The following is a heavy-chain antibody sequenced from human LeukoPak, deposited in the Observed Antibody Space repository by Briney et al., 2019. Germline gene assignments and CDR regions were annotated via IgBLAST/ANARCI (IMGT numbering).Heavy chain of an antibody. D-gene: IGHD2-21*01. CDR2: ITGGADST. J-gene: IGHJ3*02. Sequence: GGSLRLSCAGSGFTFNNYPISWVRQTPGKGLEWVSAITGGADSTYYADSVKGRFTISRDNAKNSLYLQMNSLRAEDTAVYYCARAICGGDCFFSAFDIWGQGTMATVSS. CDR1: GFTFNNYP. CDR3: ARAICGGDCFFSAFDI. V-gene: IGHV3-23*01.